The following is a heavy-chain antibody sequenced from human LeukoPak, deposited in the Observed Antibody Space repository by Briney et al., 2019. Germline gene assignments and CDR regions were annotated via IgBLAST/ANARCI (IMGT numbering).Heavy chain of an antibody. CDR2: FYSGGST. J-gene: IGHJ3*02. D-gene: IGHD1-1*01. CDR1: GFTVSSNY. Sequence: GGSLRLSCAASGFTVSSNYMSWVRQAPGKGLEWVSVFYSGGSTSYTDSVKGRFIISRDNSKNTLYLQMNSLRAEDTAVYYCARDYLRGTYRTSYAFDIWGQGTMVTVSS. CDR3: ARDYLRGTYRTSYAFDI. V-gene: IGHV3-53*05.